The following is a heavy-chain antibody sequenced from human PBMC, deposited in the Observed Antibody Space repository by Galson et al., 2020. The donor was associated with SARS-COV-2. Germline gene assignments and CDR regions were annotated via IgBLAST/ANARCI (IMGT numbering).Heavy chain of an antibody. CDR1: GGSISSYY. Sequence: SETLSLNCTASGGSISSYYWSWIRQPPGKGLEWIGQIYYSGSTNYNPSLKRRVTISVDTSNNQFSLKLSSVTAADTAVYYCARDFSIWGQGTLVTVSS. V-gene: IGHV4-59*01. CDR3: ARDFSI. CDR2: IYYSGST. J-gene: IGHJ4*02.